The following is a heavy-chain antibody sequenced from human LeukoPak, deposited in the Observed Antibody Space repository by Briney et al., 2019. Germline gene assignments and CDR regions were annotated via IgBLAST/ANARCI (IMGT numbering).Heavy chain of an antibody. CDR3: TTGYGSGNACDD. D-gene: IGHD3-10*01. Sequence: GGSLRLSCAASGFTLSNAWMSWVRQTPGRGLEWVGLVKSKTDGGTTGYAAPVKGRFTISRDDSKNTLYLQMNSLKTEDTAVYYCTTGYGSGNACDDWGQGTLVTVSS. V-gene: IGHV3-15*01. CDR2: VKSKTDGGTT. J-gene: IGHJ4*02. CDR1: GFTLSNAW.